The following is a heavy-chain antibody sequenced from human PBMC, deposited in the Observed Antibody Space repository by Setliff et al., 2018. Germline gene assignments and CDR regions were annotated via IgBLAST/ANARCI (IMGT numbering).Heavy chain of an antibody. Sequence: PSETLSLTCTVSGGSISSSSYYWGWIRQHPGKGLEWIGSIYYSGSTYYNPSLKSRVTISVDTSKNQFALKLSPVTAADTAVYYCARYNYYDSSGYFLPFDYWGQRTLFTVSS. CDR3: ARYNYYDSSGYFLPFDY. CDR1: GGSISSSSYY. CDR2: IYYSGST. J-gene: IGHJ4*02. D-gene: IGHD3-22*01. V-gene: IGHV4-39*01.